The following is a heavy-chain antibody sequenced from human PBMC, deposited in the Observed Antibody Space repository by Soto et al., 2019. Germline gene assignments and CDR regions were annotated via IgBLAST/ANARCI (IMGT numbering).Heavy chain of an antibody. CDR1: GFTFSSHS. CDR2: ISSSSSTI. Sequence: EVQLVESGGGLVQPGGSLRLSCAASGFTFSSHSMNWVRQAPGKGLEWVSYISSSSSTIYYADSVKVRFTISRDNAKNSLSLQMNRPRAEDTAVYYCARDNPSGYGDCWGQGTLVTVSS. V-gene: IGHV3-48*01. CDR3: ARDNPSGYGDC. J-gene: IGHJ4*02. D-gene: IGHD5-12*01.